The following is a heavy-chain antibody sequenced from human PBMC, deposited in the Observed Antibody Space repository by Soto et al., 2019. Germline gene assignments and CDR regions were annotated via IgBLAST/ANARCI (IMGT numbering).Heavy chain of an antibody. D-gene: IGHD3-3*01. Sequence: PSETLSLTCAVYGGSFSGYYWSWIRQPPGKGLEWIGEINHSGSTNYNPSLKSRVTISVDTSKNQFSLKLSSVTAADTAVYYCARGRRRITIFGVVINVPRDYGMDVWGPGTTVTVSS. CDR2: INHSGST. CDR1: GGSFSGYY. V-gene: IGHV4-34*01. CDR3: ARGRRRITIFGVVINVPRDYGMDV. J-gene: IGHJ6*02.